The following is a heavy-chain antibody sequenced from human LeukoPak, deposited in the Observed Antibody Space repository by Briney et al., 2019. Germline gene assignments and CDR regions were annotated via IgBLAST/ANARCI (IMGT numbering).Heavy chain of an antibody. J-gene: IGHJ5*02. CDR1: GFTFDDYA. V-gene: IGHV3-43D*04. CDR2: ISWDGGST. Sequence: GGSLRLSXAASGFTFDDYAMHWVRQAPGKGLEWVSLISWDGGSTYYADSVKGRFTISRDNSKNSLYLQMNSLRAEDTALYYCAKKEAAAGLWFDPWGQGTLVTVSS. D-gene: IGHD6-13*01. CDR3: AKKEAAAGLWFDP.